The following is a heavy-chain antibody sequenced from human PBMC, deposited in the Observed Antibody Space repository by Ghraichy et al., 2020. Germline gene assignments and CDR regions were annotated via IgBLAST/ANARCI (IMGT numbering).Heavy chain of an antibody. Sequence: SETLSLTCTVSGGSISSSSYYWGWIRQPPGKGLEWIGSIYYSGSTYYNPSLKSRVTISVDTSKNQFSLKLSSVTAADTAVYYCARQPTTGIAAAGSTLDWFDPWGQGTLVTVSS. CDR1: GGSISSSSYY. D-gene: IGHD6-13*01. J-gene: IGHJ5*02. CDR3: ARQPTTGIAAAGSTLDWFDP. CDR2: IYYSGST. V-gene: IGHV4-39*01.